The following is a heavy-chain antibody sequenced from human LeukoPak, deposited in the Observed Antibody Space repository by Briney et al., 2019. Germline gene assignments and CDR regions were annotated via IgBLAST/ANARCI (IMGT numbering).Heavy chain of an antibody. CDR1: GYSFTFYY. CDR3: ARERTTVVTLDYYYGMDV. CDR2: INPNSGGT. V-gene: IGHV1-2*02. Sequence: ASVTVSFTASGYSFTFYYIHWVRQAPGQGLEWMGWINPNSGGTKYAQKFQGRLTMTRDTSISTANMELSRLRSDDTAVYYCARERTTVVTLDYYYGMDVWGQGTTVTVSS. J-gene: IGHJ6*02. D-gene: IGHD4-23*01.